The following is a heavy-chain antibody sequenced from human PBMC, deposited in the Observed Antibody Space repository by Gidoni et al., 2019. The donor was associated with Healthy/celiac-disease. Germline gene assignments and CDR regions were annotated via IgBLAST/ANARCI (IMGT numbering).Heavy chain of an antibody. V-gene: IGHV4-34*01. Sequence: QVQLQQWGAGLLKPSETLSLTCAVYGGSFSGYYWSWIRQPPGKGLEWIGKINHSGSTNYNPSLKSRVTISVDTSKNQFSLKLSSVTAADTAVYYCARGTATMWNYWGQGTLVTVSS. J-gene: IGHJ4*02. D-gene: IGHD5-12*01. CDR1: GGSFSGYY. CDR2: INHSGST. CDR3: ARGTATMWNY.